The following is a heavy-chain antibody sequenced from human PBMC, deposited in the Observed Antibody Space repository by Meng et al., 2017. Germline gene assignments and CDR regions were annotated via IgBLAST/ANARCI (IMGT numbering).Heavy chain of an antibody. CDR3: AKSLYDSSGYWGRRYYFDY. J-gene: IGHJ4*02. D-gene: IGHD3-22*01. CDR2: ISGSGGST. Sequence: GESLKISCAASGFTFSSYAMSWVRQAPGKGLEWVSAISGSGGSTYYADSVKGRFTISRDNSKNTLYLQMNSLRAEDTAVHYCAKSLYDSSGYWGRRYYFDYWGQGTLVTVSS. CDR1: GFTFSSYA. V-gene: IGHV3-23*01.